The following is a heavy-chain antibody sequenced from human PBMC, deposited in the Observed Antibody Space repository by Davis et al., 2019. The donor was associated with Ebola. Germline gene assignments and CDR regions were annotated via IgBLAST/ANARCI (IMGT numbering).Heavy chain of an antibody. CDR1: GGSISSSNW. V-gene: IGHV4-4*02. Sequence: SETLSLTCAVSGGSISSSNWWSWVRQPPGKGLEWIGEINHSGSTNYNPSLKSRVTISVDTSKNQFSLKLSSVTAADTAVYYCARGRFWSGYALDYWGQGTLVTVSS. D-gene: IGHD3-3*01. J-gene: IGHJ4*02. CDR2: INHSGST. CDR3: ARGRFWSGYALDY.